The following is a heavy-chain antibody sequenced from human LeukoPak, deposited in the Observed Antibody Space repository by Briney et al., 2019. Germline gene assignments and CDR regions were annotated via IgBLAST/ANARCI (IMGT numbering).Heavy chain of an antibody. CDR3: ASSVLGYCSGGSCYPSY. D-gene: IGHD2-15*01. CDR2: INHSGST. V-gene: IGHV4-34*01. CDR1: GGSFSGYY. J-gene: IGHJ4*02. Sequence: SETLSLACAVYGGSFSGYYWSWIRQPPGKGLEWIGEINHSGSTNYNPSLKSRVTISVDTSKNQFSLKLSSVTAADTAVYYCASSVLGYCSGGSCYPSYWGQGTLVTVSS.